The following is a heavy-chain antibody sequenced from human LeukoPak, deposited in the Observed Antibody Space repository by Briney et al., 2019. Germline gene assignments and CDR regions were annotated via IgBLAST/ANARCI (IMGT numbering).Heavy chain of an antibody. J-gene: IGHJ4*02. V-gene: IGHV5-51*01. CDR1: GYSFTCYW. D-gene: IGHD5-18*01. Sequence: GESLKISCQGSGYSFTCYWIGWVRQMPGKGMEWMGIIYPGDSDTRYSPSFQGQVTISADKSISTAYLQWSSLKASDTAMYYCATIGYRYANYFDYWGQGTLVTVSS. CDR2: IYPGDSDT. CDR3: ATIGYRYANYFDY.